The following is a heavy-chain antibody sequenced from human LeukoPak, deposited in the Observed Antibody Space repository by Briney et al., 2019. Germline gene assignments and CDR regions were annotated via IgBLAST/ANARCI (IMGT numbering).Heavy chain of an antibody. J-gene: IGHJ4*02. Sequence: SETLSLTCNLSGGSISTYYWSWIRQPPGKGLEWIGYISDGGVTSYNPSPKGRVTISVDSPKNRFSLRLTSLTAVDTALYYCARHGGTLDYFDYWGPGSLVTVSS. CDR1: GGSISTYY. CDR2: ISDGGVT. V-gene: IGHV4-59*08. CDR3: ARHGGTLDYFDY. D-gene: IGHD1-26*01.